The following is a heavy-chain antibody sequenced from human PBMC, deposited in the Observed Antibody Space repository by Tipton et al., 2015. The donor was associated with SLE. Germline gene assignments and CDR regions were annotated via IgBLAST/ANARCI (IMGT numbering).Heavy chain of an antibody. CDR1: GFTFSSYA. D-gene: IGHD3-16*01. J-gene: IGHJ6*02. CDR3: AKGTSATLSYGMDV. CDR2: ISRSGVTT. Sequence: GSLRLSCAASGFTFSSYAMNWVRQAPGKGLEWVSVISRSGVTTYYADSVKGRFTVSRDNSKNTLYLQMNSLRAEDTAVYYCAKGTSATLSYGMDVWGQGTTITVSS. V-gene: IGHV3-23*01.